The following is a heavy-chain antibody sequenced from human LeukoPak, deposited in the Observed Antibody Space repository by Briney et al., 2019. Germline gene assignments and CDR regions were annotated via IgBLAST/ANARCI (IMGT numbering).Heavy chain of an antibody. D-gene: IGHD2-15*01. V-gene: IGHV3-7*01. CDR3: ATVAGDCSGGRCYLLRFDY. Sequence: GGSLRLSCTASGFTFVGYWMSWVRQAPGKGLEWVANIKQDASEKYYGDSVKGRFTISRDNAKNSLYLQMNSLRGDDTAVYYCATVAGDCSGGRCYLLRFDYWGQGTLVTVSS. CDR2: IKQDASEK. J-gene: IGHJ4*02. CDR1: GFTFVGYW.